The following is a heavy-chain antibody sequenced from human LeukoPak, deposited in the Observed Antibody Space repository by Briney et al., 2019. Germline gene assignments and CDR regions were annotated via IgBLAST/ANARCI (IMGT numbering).Heavy chain of an antibody. CDR1: GFTFNRYW. D-gene: IGHD5-18*01. Sequence: GGSLRLSCAASGFTFNRYWMSWVRQAPGKGLEWVGRIRSKANSYATAYAASVKGRFTISRDDSKNTAYLQMNSLKTEDTAVYYCTRQQQPYYYYYMDVWGKGTTVTVSS. CDR2: IRSKANSYAT. CDR3: TRQQQPYYYYYMDV. J-gene: IGHJ6*03. V-gene: IGHV3-73*01.